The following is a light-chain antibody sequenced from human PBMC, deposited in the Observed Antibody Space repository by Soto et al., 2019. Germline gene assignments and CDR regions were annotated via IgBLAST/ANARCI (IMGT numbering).Light chain of an antibody. Sequence: DIQVTQSPPSLSASVGDRVTITCRASQYIGNYLNWYQHKPGKAPQLLIYSASTLQIGVPSRFSGSVSGTDFTLTITTLQPDDFATYYCQQTSSSPPFTFGPGTKVDIK. CDR2: SAS. CDR3: QQTSSSPPFT. J-gene: IGKJ3*01. V-gene: IGKV1-39*01. CDR1: QYIGNY.